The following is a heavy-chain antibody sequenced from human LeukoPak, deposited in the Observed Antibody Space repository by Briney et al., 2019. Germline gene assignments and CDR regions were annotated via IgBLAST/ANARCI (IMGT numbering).Heavy chain of an antibody. Sequence: GGSLRLSCAASGFTFTDAWMTWVRQAPGKGLEWVAHMKRRIEGGTTVSAAPVRGRFTISGDESENTVYLHMTSLKSEDTAVYYYATEGYTYGYHAVDNWGRGTVVTVSS. V-gene: IGHV3-15*01. J-gene: IGHJ3*02. CDR2: MKRRIEGGTT. CDR3: ATEGYTYGYHAVDN. CDR1: GFTFTDAW. D-gene: IGHD5-18*01.